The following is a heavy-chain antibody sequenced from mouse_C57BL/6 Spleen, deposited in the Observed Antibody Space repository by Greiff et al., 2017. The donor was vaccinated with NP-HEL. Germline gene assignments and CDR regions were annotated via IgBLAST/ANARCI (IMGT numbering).Heavy chain of an antibody. CDR2: IDPETGGT. CDR3: TRWLPHFDY. J-gene: IGHJ2*01. D-gene: IGHD2-2*01. Sequence: QVQLKESGAELVRPGASVTLSCKASGYTFTDYEMHWVKQTPVHGLEWIGAIDPETGGTAYNQKFKGKAILTADNSSSTAYMELRSLTSEDSAVYYCTRWLPHFDYWGQGTTLTVSS. CDR1: GYTFTDYE. V-gene: IGHV1-15*01.